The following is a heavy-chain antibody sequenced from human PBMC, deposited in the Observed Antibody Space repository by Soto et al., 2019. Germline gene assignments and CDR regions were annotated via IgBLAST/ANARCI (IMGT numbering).Heavy chain of an antibody. J-gene: IGHJ5*02. D-gene: IGHD1-26*01. Sequence: QVQLVQSGAEVKKPGSSVKVSCKASGGTFSSYAISWVRQAPGQGLEWMGGIIPIFGTANYAQKFQGRVTIAAGESASTAYMELSSLRAEDTAVYYCARPHRSGSYPGVGWFDPWGQGTLVTVSS. CDR3: ARPHRSGSYPGVGWFDP. CDR1: GGTFSSYA. CDR2: IIPIFGTA. V-gene: IGHV1-69*12.